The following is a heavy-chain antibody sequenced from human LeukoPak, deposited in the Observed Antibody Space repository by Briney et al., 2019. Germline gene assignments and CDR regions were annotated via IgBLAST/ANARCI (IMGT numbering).Heavy chain of an antibody. D-gene: IGHD3-10*01. CDR2: MYYSGTT. Sequence: PSETLSLTCTVSGGSISSSSYYWGWIRQPPGEGLEWIGTMYYSGTTYYNPSLKSRITISVDTSKNQFSLKLSSVTAADTAVYYCARGSGLLWFGELDYFDYWGQGTLVTVSS. J-gene: IGHJ4*02. CDR1: GGSISSSSYY. V-gene: IGHV4-39*07. CDR3: ARGSGLLWFGELDYFDY.